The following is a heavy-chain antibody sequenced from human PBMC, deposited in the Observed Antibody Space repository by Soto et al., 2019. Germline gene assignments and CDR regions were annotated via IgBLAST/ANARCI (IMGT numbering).Heavy chain of an antibody. V-gene: IGHV4-59*01. Sequence: PSETLSLTCTVSCGSISSYYWSWIRRPPGKGLEWIGYIYYSGSTNYNPSLKSRVTISVDTSKNQFSLKLSSVTAADTAVYYCARDRADCSSTSCYRGFDYWGQGTLVTVSS. D-gene: IGHD2-2*02. CDR2: IYYSGST. J-gene: IGHJ4*02. CDR1: CGSISSYY. CDR3: ARDRADCSSTSCYRGFDY.